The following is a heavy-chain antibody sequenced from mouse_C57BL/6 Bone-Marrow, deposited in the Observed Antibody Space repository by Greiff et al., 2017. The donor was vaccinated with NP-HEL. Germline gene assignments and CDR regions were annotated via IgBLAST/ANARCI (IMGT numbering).Heavy chain of an antibody. CDR2: INPSNGGT. V-gene: IGHV1-53*01. D-gene: IGHD2-3*01. CDR1: GYTFTSYW. J-gene: IGHJ2*01. CDR3: ARVEYDGYYMNFDY. Sequence: QVQLQQPGPELVKPGASVKLSCKASGYTFTSYWMHWVKQRPGQGLEWIGNINPSNGGTNYNEKFKSKATLTVDKSSSTAYMQLSSLTSEDSAVYYCARVEYDGYYMNFDYGGQGTTLTDSA.